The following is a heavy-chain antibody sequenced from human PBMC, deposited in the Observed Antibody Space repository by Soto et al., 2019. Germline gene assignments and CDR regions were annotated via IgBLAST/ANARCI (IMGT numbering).Heavy chain of an antibody. CDR3: AKSVISLAGYLSDFDY. CDR1: GFTFSSYG. CDR2: ISHDGSNK. Sequence: QVQLVESGGGVVQPGRSLRLSCAASGFTFSSYGMHWVRQAPGKGLEWVAVISHDGSNKYFVDSVKGRFTISRDNSKNTLYLQMNSLRAEDTGVYYCAKSVISLAGYLSDFDYWGQGTLVTVSS. J-gene: IGHJ4*02. V-gene: IGHV3-30*18. D-gene: IGHD3-9*01.